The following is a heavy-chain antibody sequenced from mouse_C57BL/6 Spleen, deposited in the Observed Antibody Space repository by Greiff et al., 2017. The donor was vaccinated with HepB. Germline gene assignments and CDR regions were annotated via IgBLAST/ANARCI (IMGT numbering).Heavy chain of an antibody. CDR3: ARDGYYYAMDY. CDR2: IYPGDGDT. Sequence: QVQLKESGPELVKPGASVKISCKASGYAFSSSWMNWVKQRPGKGLEWIGRIYPGDGDTNYNGKFKGKATLTADKSSSTAYMQLSSLTSEDSAVYVCARDGYYYAMDYWGQGTSVTVSS. D-gene: IGHD2-3*01. J-gene: IGHJ4*01. V-gene: IGHV1-82*01. CDR1: GYAFSSSW.